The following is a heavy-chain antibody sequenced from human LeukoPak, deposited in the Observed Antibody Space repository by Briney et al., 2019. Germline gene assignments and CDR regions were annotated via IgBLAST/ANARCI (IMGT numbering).Heavy chain of an antibody. CDR3: ARSPGYDYVWGSYPIDY. J-gene: IGHJ4*02. V-gene: IGHV4-59*08. D-gene: IGHD3-16*02. CDR1: GGSISSSY. CDR2: IYYSGST. Sequence: SETLSLTCTVSGGSISSSYWSCIRQPPGKGMEWIGYIYYSGSTNYNPSLKSRATISVNPTTHQFSLKLSSVTAAYTAVYYCARSPGYDYVWGSYPIDYWGQGTLVTVSS.